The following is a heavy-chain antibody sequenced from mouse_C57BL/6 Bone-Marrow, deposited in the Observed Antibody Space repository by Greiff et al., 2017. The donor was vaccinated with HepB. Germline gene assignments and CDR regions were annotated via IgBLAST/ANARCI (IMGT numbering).Heavy chain of an antibody. CDR3: AGLRGSRTRFDY. J-gene: IGHJ2*01. V-gene: IGHV14-2*01. CDR2: IDPEDGET. Sequence: EVKLMESGAELVKPGASVKLSCTASGFNIKDYYMHWVKQRTEQGLEWIGRIDPEDGETKYAPKFQGKATITADTSSNTAYLQLSSLTSEDTAVYYCAGLRGSRTRFDYWGQGTTLTVSS. D-gene: IGHD1-1*01. CDR1: GFNIKDYY.